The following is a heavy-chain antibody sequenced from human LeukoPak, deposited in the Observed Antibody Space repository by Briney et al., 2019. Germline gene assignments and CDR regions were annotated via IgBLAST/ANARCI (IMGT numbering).Heavy chain of an antibody. CDR2: ISDSGGRT. J-gene: IGHJ4*02. CDR1: GITLSNYG. V-gene: IGHV3-23*01. D-gene: IGHD3-22*01. CDR3: AKRGVVIRVILVGFHKEAYYFDS. Sequence: GGSLRLSCAVSGITLSNYGMSWVRQAPGKGLEWVAGISDSGGRTNYADSVKGRFTISRDKPKNTIYLQMTSLRAEDTAVYFCAKRGVVIRVILVGFHKEAYYFDSWGQGALVTVSS.